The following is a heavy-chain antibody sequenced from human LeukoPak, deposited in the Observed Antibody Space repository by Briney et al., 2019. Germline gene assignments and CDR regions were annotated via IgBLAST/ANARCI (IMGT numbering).Heavy chain of an antibody. CDR1: GFTFSSYS. J-gene: IGHJ4*02. Sequence: GGSLRLSCAASGFTFSSYSMNWVRQAPGKGLEWVSSISSSSYIYYADSVKGRFTISRDNAKNSLYLQMNSLRAEDTAVYYCARDPSYYYDSSGRKFDYWGQGTLVTVSS. V-gene: IGHV3-21*01. D-gene: IGHD3-22*01. CDR2: ISSSSYI. CDR3: ARDPSYYYDSSGRKFDY.